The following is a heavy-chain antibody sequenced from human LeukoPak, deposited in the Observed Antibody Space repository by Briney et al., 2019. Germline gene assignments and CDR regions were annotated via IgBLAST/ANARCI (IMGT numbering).Heavy chain of an antibody. CDR1: GFTFSSYA. V-gene: IGHV3-30-3*01. D-gene: IGHD4-17*01. CDR3: ARGLVTVTTKVHYYGMDV. Sequence: GGSLRLSCAASGFTFSSYAMHWVRQAPGKGLEWVAVISYDGSNKYYADSVKGRFTISRDNSKNTLYLQMNSLGAEDTAVYYCARGLVTVTTKVHYYGMDVWGQGTTVTVSS. CDR2: ISYDGSNK. J-gene: IGHJ6*02.